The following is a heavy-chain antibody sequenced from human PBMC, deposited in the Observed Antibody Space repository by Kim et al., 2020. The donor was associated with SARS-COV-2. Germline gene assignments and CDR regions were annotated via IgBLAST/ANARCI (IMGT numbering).Heavy chain of an antibody. V-gene: IGHV3-30-3*01. CDR2: ISYDGSNK. J-gene: IGHJ4*02. CDR1: GFTFSSYA. D-gene: IGHD3-22*01. Sequence: GGSLRLSCAASGFTFSSYAMHWVRQAPGKGLEWVAVISYDGSNKYYADSVKGRFTISRDNSKNTLYLQMNSLRAEDTAVYYCARDGEHYDSSGYFDYWGQGTLVTVSS. CDR3: ARDGEHYDSSGYFDY.